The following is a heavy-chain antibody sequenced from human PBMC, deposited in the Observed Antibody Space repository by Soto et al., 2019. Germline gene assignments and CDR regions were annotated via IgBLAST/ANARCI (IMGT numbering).Heavy chain of an antibody. CDR2: IGAHNGDT. Sequence: ASVKVSCKASGYTFSTYGITWVRQAPGQGLEWMGWIGAHNGDTNYAQNFQGRVTMTTDTSTTTSYMELRSLRSDDTAVYYCARGGYYDSSGSRNYHYYGMNVWGQGTTVTVS. CDR3: ARGGYYDSSGSRNYHYYGMNV. CDR1: GYTFSTYG. V-gene: IGHV1-18*01. D-gene: IGHD3-22*01. J-gene: IGHJ6*02.